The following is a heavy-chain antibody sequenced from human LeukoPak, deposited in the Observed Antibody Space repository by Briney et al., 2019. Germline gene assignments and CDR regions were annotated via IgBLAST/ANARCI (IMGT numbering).Heavy chain of an antibody. D-gene: IGHD1-26*01. CDR2: INHSGST. Sequence: PSETLSLTCAVYGGSFSGYYWSWIRQPPGKGLEWIGEINHSGSTNYNPSLKSRVTISVDTSKNQFSLKLSSVTAADTAVYYCARDSGTYSRSFDYWGQGTLVTVSS. V-gene: IGHV4-34*01. CDR1: GGSFSGYY. J-gene: IGHJ4*02. CDR3: ARDSGTYSRSFDY.